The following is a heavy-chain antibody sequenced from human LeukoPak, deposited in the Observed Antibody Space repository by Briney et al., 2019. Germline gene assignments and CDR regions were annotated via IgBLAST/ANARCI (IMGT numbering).Heavy chain of an antibody. D-gene: IGHD6-13*01. Sequence: PGGSLRLSCAASGFTFSSYGMHWVRQAPGKGLEWVAFIWYDGSNKYYADSVTGRFTISRDNSKNTLYLQMNSLRAEDTAVYYCAKVALYSSSWSDYWGQGPLVTVSS. CDR3: AKVALYSSSWSDY. J-gene: IGHJ4*02. CDR2: IWYDGSNK. V-gene: IGHV3-30*02. CDR1: GFTFSSYG.